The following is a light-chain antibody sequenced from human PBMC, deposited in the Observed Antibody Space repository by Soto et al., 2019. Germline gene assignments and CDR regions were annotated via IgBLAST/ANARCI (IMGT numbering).Light chain of an antibody. CDR2: DVS. Sequence: EIVLTQSPDTLSLSPGERATLSCRASQSVGTSLAWYQQKPGQAPSLLISDVSNRATGIPARFSGSGSRTDFTLTISSLGPEDCAVYYCHQHRNGPLTCGGGTKEEI. CDR1: QSVGTS. J-gene: IGKJ4*01. CDR3: HQHRNGPLT. V-gene: IGKV3-11*01.